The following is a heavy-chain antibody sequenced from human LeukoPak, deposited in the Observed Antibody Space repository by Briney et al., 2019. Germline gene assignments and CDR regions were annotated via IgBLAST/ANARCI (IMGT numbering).Heavy chain of an antibody. D-gene: IGHD3-22*01. V-gene: IGHV4-34*01. J-gene: IGHJ6*03. Sequence: SETLSLTCAVYGGSFSGYYWSWIRQPPGKGLEWIGEINHSGSTNYNPSLKSRVTISVDTSKNQFSLKLSSVTAADTAVYYCARDRQYYDSRGYYFYYMDVWGKGTTVTISS. CDR3: ARDRQYYDSRGYYFYYMDV. CDR1: GGSFSGYY. CDR2: INHSGST.